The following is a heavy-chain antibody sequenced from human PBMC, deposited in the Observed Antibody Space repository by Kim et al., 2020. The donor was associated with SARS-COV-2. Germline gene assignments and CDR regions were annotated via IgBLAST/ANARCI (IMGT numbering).Heavy chain of an antibody. D-gene: IGHD5-12*01. CDR2: IIPIFGTA. CDR3: ARGNGYDAFDI. J-gene: IGHJ3*02. CDR1: GGTFNSYA. V-gene: IGHV1-69*13. Sequence: SVKVSCKASGGTFNSYAISWMRQAPGQGLEWMGGIIPIFGTANYAQKFQGRVTITADESTNTAYMELSSLRSEDTAVYYCARGNGYDAFDIWGQGTMVTVSS.